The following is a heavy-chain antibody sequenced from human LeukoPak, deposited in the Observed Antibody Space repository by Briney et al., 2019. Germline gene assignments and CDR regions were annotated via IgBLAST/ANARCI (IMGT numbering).Heavy chain of an antibody. CDR3: ATPRNTDDLWSGYTY. Sequence: ASVKVSCKVSGYILTELSMHWVRQAPGKGLEWMGGFDPEDGETIYAQKFQGRVTMTEDTSTDTAYMELSSLRSEDTAVYYCATPRNTDDLWSGYTYWGQGPLVTVSS. J-gene: IGHJ4*02. CDR1: GYILTELS. CDR2: FDPEDGET. D-gene: IGHD3-3*01. V-gene: IGHV1-24*01.